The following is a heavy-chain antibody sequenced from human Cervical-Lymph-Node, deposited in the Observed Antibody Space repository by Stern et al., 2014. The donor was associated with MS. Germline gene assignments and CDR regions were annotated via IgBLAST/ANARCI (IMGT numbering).Heavy chain of an antibody. CDR3: TSKGRRY. V-gene: IGHV3-49*03. CDR1: GFTFGDYA. Sequence: EVQLVESGGGLVQPGRSLRLSCTASGFTFGDYALNWFRQAPGKGLEWVGFIRSKAYVGTTEYAASVKGRFTISRDDSKSIAYLQMNSLKTEDTAVYYCTSKGRRYWGQGTLVTVSS. J-gene: IGHJ4*02. CDR2: IRSKAYVGTT.